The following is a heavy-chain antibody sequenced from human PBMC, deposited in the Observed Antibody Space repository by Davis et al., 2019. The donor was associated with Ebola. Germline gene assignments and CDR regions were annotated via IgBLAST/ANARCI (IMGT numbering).Heavy chain of an antibody. Sequence: GESLKISCAASGFTFSSYSMNWVRQAPGKGLEWVSVIYSGGSTDYADSVKGRFTITRDSSKNTVHLQVNSLRAEDTAVYYCARPLHRGQYSSSLYGMDVWGQGTTVTVSS. CDR3: ARPLHRGQYSSSLYGMDV. J-gene: IGHJ6*02. CDR1: GFTFSSYS. CDR2: IYSGGST. V-gene: IGHV3-66*04. D-gene: IGHD6-13*01.